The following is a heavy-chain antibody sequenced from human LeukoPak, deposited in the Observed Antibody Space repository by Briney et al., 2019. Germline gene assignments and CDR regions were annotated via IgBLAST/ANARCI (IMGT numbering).Heavy chain of an antibody. CDR1: GFTFSSYS. D-gene: IGHD4-17*01. V-gene: IGHV3-21*01. J-gene: IGHJ6*02. CDR2: ISSSSSYI. CDR3: ARKTTGLSSYYYYGMDV. Sequence: MSGGSLRLSCAASGFTFSSYSMNWVRQAPGKGLEWVSSISSSSSYIYYADSVKGRFTISRDNAKNSLYLQMNSLRAEDTAVYYCARKTTGLSSYYYYGMDVWGQGTTVTVSS.